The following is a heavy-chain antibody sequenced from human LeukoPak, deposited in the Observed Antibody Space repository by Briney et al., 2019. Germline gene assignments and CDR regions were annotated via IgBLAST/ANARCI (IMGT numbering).Heavy chain of an antibody. CDR2: FDPDGAKT. J-gene: IGHJ4*02. V-gene: IGHV1-24*01. D-gene: IGHD3-3*01. Sequence: ASLKVSCKVSGDSLTDLNIRWVRQAPGKGLECLGGFDPDGAKTIYAQNFQGRVTMAGDASTDTAYMGMNSLKSEDTAVYYCARRGGDFWSGFENWGRGTLVTVSS. CDR1: GDSLTDLN. CDR3: ARRGGDFWSGFEN.